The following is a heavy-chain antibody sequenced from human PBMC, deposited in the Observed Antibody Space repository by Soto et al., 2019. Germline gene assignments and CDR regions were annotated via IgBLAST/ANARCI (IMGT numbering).Heavy chain of an antibody. CDR3: ARQTYDILTGYSFPPAYYYYMDV. CDR2: IYYSGST. V-gene: IGHV4-39*01. Sequence: SQDRSLTCTVSSGSISRSTYYWCWLRQPPGKGLEWIGSIYYSGSTYYNPSLKSRVTISVDTSKNQFSLKLSSVTAADTAVYYCARQTYDILTGYSFPPAYYYYMDVWGKGTTVT. D-gene: IGHD3-9*01. CDR1: SGSISRSTYY. J-gene: IGHJ6*03.